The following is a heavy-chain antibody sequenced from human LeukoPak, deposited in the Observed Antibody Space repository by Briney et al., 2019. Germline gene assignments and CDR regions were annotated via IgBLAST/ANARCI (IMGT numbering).Heavy chain of an antibody. CDR1: GFTFSGHY. J-gene: IGHJ4*02. Sequence: GGSLRLSCAASGFTFSGHYMSWIRQAPGKGLEWVSSISLGGTTISYGDSVKGRFTVSRDNAKNSLFLQMNSLRAEDTAVYYYAREASCTSTTCYFDYWGQGTLVTVSS. D-gene: IGHD2/OR15-2a*01. CDR2: ISLGGTTI. V-gene: IGHV3-11*01. CDR3: AREASCTSTTCYFDY.